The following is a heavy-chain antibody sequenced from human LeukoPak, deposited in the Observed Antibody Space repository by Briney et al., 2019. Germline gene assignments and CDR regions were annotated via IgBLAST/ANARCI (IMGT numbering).Heavy chain of an antibody. D-gene: IGHD1-26*01. J-gene: IGHJ4*02. CDR2: IYNSGST. V-gene: IGHV4-30-4*08. Sequence: PSETLSLTCTVSGASINSGDYYWTWIRQPPGKGLEWIGYIYNSGSTYYNPSLRSRVAISIDTSKNRFSLRLDSVTAADTAVYYCARDGGWEEFDYWGQGTLVTVSS. CDR3: ARDGGWEEFDY. CDR1: GASINSGDYY.